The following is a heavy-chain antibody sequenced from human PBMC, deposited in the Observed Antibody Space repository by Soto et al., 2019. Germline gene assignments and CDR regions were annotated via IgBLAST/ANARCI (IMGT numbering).Heavy chain of an antibody. Sequence: GGSLRLSCEVSGFSVTANYMSWVRQAPGKGLEWVAVISYDGSNKYYADSVKGRFTISRDNAKNSLYLQMNSPRAEDTAVYYCARDLQTRIAAADRPFDYWGQGTLVTVSS. CDR3: ARDLQTRIAAADRPFDY. CDR2: ISYDGSNK. CDR1: GFSVTANY. V-gene: IGHV3-30*12. J-gene: IGHJ4*02. D-gene: IGHD6-13*01.